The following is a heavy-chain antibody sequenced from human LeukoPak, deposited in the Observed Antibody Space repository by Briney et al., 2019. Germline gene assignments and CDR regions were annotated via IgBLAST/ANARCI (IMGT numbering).Heavy chain of an antibody. CDR3: ARGQVAAADNFFDY. CDR2: ISYDGSNK. CDR1: GFTFSSYA. V-gene: IGHV3-30-3*01. D-gene: IGHD6-13*01. J-gene: IGHJ4*02. Sequence: GGSLRLSCAASGFTFSSYAMHWVRQAPGKGLEWVAVISYDGSNKYYADSVKGRFTISRDNSKNTLYLQMNSLRAEDTAVYYCARGQVAAADNFFDYWGQGTLVTVSS.